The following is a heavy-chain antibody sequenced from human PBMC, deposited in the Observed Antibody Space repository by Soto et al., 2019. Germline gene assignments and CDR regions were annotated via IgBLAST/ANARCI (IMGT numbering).Heavy chain of an antibody. D-gene: IGHD3-3*02. CDR2: ISTSSGAM. V-gene: IGHV3-48*03. CDR1: GFTFSSYE. CDR3: ARDRLSMVADITYFFDY. Sequence: PGGSLRLSCEGSGFTFSSYEMNWVRQSPGKGLEWISYISTSSGAMFYADSVKGRFTISRDNSKNSLYLQMNSLRAEDTAVYYCARDRLSMVADITYFFDYWGQGTPVTVSS. J-gene: IGHJ4*02.